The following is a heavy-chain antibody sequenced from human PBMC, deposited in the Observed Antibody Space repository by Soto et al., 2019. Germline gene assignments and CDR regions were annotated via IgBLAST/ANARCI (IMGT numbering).Heavy chain of an antibody. CDR3: ASEGAASHTYYYGTDF. Sequence: SETLSLTCTVSGGSISSGDSYWNWIRQPPGKGLEWIGYIYYSGSTYYNPSLGSRVTISVDTSKNQFSLQLDSITVADTAVYYCASEGAASHTYYYGTDFWGQGTKVTVSS. J-gene: IGHJ6*02. D-gene: IGHD3-10*01. CDR2: IYYSGST. V-gene: IGHV4-30-4*01. CDR1: GGSISSGDSY.